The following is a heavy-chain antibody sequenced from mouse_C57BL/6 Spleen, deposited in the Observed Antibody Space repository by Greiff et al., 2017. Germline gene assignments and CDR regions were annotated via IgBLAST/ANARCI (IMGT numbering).Heavy chain of an antibody. CDR1: GYTFTSYW. V-gene: IGHV1-69*01. CDR2: IDPSDSYT. J-gene: IGHJ4*01. Sequence: VQLQQPGAELVMPGASVKLSCKASGYTFTSYWMHWVKQRPGQGLEWIGEIDPSDSYTNYNQKFKGKSTVTVDKSSSTAYMQLSSLTSEDSAVYYCARTPVYYYGSNLYAMDYWGQGTSVTVSS. D-gene: IGHD1-1*01. CDR3: ARTPVYYYGSNLYAMDY.